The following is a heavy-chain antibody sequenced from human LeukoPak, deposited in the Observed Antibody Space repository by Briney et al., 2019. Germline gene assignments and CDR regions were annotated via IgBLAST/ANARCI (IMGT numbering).Heavy chain of an antibody. D-gene: IGHD2-2*01. CDR3: ARGYCSSTSCYPFDY. Sequence: SVKVSCKASGGTFSSYAISWVRQAPGQGLEWMGGIIPIFGTANYAQKFQGRVTITTDESTSTAYMGLSSLRSEDTTVYYCARGYCSSTSCYPFDYWGQGTLVTVSS. CDR1: GGTFSSYA. V-gene: IGHV1-69*05. CDR2: IIPIFGTA. J-gene: IGHJ4*02.